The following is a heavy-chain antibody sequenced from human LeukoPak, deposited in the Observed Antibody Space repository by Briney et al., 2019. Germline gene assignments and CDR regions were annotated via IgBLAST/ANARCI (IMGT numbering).Heavy chain of an antibody. CDR2: ISNDK. Sequence: PGGSLRLSCVASGFTFKTFAMTWVRQAPGKGLEWDSTISNDKHYADSVRGRFTTSRDDSRKTVFLQMNSLTPEDAAIYYCTKDSQGFYGGPWYGTYGMDVWGQGTTVTVSS. D-gene: IGHD3-16*01. J-gene: IGHJ6*02. CDR3: TKDSQGFYGGPWYGTYGMDV. V-gene: IGHV3-23*05. CDR1: GFTFKTFA.